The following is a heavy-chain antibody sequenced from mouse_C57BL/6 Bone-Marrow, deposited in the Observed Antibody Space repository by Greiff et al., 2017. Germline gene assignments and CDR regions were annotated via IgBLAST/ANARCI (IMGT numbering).Heavy chain of an antibody. CDR1: GYTFTSYD. Sequence: QVQLKESGPELVKPGASVKLSCKASGYTFTSYDINWVKQRPGQGLEWIGWIYPRDGSTKYNEKFKGKATLTVDTSSSTAYMELHSLTSEDSAVYFCARDLTTVVANYAMDYWGQGTSVTVSS. V-gene: IGHV1-85*01. CDR2: IYPRDGST. D-gene: IGHD1-1*01. CDR3: ARDLTTVVANYAMDY. J-gene: IGHJ4*01.